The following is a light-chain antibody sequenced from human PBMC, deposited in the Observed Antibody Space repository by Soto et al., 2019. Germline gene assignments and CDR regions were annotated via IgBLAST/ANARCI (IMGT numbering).Light chain of an antibody. CDR2: GAS. V-gene: IGKV3-15*01. CDR1: QSISDT. Sequence: EIVMTQSPVTLSVSPGGRATLSCRASQSISDTLAWYQQKPGQAPRLLIHGASTRAPGFPARFSGSGSGTDFTLTISSLQSEDFAVYYCQQYGDRPRTFGQGTKVDIK. J-gene: IGKJ1*01. CDR3: QQYGDRPRT.